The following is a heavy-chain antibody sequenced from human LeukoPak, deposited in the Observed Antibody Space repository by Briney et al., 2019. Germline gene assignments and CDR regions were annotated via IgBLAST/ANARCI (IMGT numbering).Heavy chain of an antibody. CDR1: GFTFNTYN. CDR2: ISSSGSTI. J-gene: IGHJ4*02. D-gene: IGHD2-2*01. V-gene: IGHV3-48*04. Sequence: PGESLRLSCVASGFTFNTYNMNWVRQAPGKGLEWVSYISSSGSTIYYADSVKGRFTISRDNAKNSLYLQMNSLRAEDTAVYYCARSGDVVVPAAMGGYYFDYWGQGTLVTVSS. CDR3: ARSGDVVVPAAMGGYYFDY.